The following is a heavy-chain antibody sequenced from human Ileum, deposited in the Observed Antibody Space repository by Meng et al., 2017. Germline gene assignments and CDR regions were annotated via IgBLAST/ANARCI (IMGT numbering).Heavy chain of an antibody. D-gene: IGHD3-3*02. CDR3: ARHGHFTPDKYYFDY. V-gene: IGHV4-39*01. CDR1: GDSVSSGSYY. J-gene: IGHJ4*02. Sequence: QLQLQESGPGLVKPSETLSLTCIVSGDSVSSGSYYWVWIRQPPGKALEWIGAVYFTGYTYYGPSLTGRGTISVDTSRNQFSLKLNSVTAADTALYFCARHGHFTPDKYYFDYWGQGTLVTVSS. CDR2: VYFTGYT.